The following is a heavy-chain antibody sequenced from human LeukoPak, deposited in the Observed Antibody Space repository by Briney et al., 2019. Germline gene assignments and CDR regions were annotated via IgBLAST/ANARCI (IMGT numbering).Heavy chain of an antibody. J-gene: IGHJ3*01. CDR2: ISGSGGST. CDR1: GFTFSSYA. V-gene: IGHV3-23*01. CDR3: AKDFYDSTGYYLGDDAFDL. Sequence: PGGSLRLSCAASGFTFSSYAMSWVRQAPGKGLEWVSAISGSGGSTYYADSVKGRFTISRDNSKNTLYLQMNSLRAEDTAVYYCAKDFYDSTGYYLGDDAFDLWGQGTMVIVSS. D-gene: IGHD3-22*01.